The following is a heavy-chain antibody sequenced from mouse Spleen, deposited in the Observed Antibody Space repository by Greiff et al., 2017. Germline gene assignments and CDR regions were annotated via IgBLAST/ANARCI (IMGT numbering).Heavy chain of an antibody. D-gene: IGHD2-10*02. CDR1: GYTFTDYN. V-gene: IGHV1-18*01. J-gene: IGHJ4*01. Sequence: VQLQQSGPELVKPGASVKIPCKASGYTFTDYNMDWVKQSHGKSLEWIGDINPNNGGTIYNQKFKGKATLTVDKSSSTAYMELRSLTSEDTAVYYCARYEYGNYAMDYWGQGTSVTVSS. CDR2: INPNNGGT. CDR3: ARYEYGNYAMDY.